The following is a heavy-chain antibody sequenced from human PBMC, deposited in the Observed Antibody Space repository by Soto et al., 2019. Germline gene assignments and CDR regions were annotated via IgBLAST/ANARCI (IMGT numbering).Heavy chain of an antibody. Sequence: TLSLTCTVSGGSISSGGYYWSWIRQHPGKGLEWIGYIYYSGSTYYNPSLKSRVTISVDTSKNQFSLKLSSVTAADTAVYYCARGMIVPGFFDYWGQGTLVTVSS. J-gene: IGHJ4*02. V-gene: IGHV4-31*03. CDR1: GGSISSGGYY. CDR2: IYYSGST. D-gene: IGHD2-2*01. CDR3: ARGMIVPGFFDY.